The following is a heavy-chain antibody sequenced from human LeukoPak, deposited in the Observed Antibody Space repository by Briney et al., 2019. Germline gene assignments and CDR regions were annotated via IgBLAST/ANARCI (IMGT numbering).Heavy chain of an antibody. D-gene: IGHD3-22*01. V-gene: IGHV5-10-1*01. CDR1: GYSFTSYW. J-gene: IGHJ3*02. Sequence: GESLKISCKGSGYSFTSYWISWVRQMPGKGLEWMGRIDPSDSYTNYSPSFQGHVTISADKSISTAYLQWSSLKASDTAMYYCAGQEADVRYDSSGYYSGAFDIWGQGTMVTVSS. CDR2: IDPSDSYT. CDR3: AGQEADVRYDSSGYYSGAFDI.